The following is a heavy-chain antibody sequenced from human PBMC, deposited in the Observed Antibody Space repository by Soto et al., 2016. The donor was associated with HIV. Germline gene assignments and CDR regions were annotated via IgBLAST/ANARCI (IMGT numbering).Heavy chain of an antibody. D-gene: IGHD5-12*01. CDR2: ISHSGST. V-gene: IGHV4-38-2*02. CDR1: DYSISSSYY. Sequence: QVQLQESGPGLVKPSETLSLTCTVSDYSISSSYYWGWIRQPPGKGLEWIGSISHSGSTYYNPSLKSRVTISVDTSKNQFSLKLTSVTAAETAVYYCARQLGRWLQSNFDCWGQGTLVXVSS. J-gene: IGHJ4*02. CDR3: ARQLGRWLQSNFDC.